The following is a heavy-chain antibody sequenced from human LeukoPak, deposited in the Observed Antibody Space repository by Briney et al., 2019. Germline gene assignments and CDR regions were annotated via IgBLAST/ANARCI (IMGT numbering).Heavy chain of an antibody. D-gene: IGHD3-22*01. CDR3: ARTYYETSGHYLGC. CDR1: GGSFSGYY. Sequence: SETLSLTCAVYGGSFSGYYWSWIRQPPGKGLEWIGEINHSGSTNYNPSLKSRVIISVDTSKNQFSLELNSVTAADTAVYYCARTYYETSGHYLGCWGQGNQVTVSS. J-gene: IGHJ4*02. CDR2: INHSGST. V-gene: IGHV4-34*01.